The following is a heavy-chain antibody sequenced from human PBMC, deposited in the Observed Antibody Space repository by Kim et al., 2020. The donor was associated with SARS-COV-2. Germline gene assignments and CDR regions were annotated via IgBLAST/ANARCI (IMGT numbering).Heavy chain of an antibody. CDR1: GGSISSGGSISSGGYY. Sequence: SETLSLTCTVSGGSISSGGSISSGGYYWSWIRQHPGKGLEWIGHIYYSGSTYYNPSLKSRVTISVDTSKNQFSLKLSSVTAADTAVYYCARLSGYCNGGSCWWGSGWFDPWGQGTLVTVSS. CDR2: IYYSGST. V-gene: IGHV4-31*03. J-gene: IGHJ5*02. CDR3: ARLSGYCNGGSCWWGSGWFDP. D-gene: IGHD2-15*01.